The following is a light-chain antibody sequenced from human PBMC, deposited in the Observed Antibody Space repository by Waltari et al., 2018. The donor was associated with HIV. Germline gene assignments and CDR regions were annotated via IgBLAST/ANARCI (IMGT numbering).Light chain of an antibody. CDR2: EAS. V-gene: IGLV2-14*01. J-gene: IGLJ2*01. CDR1: NSDLGGYNY. CDR3: RSDTSSCTRV. Sequence: QSALPQPASVSGSPGQSLTIPCTRTNSDLGGYNYVSWYQQQPEKAPKLKIYEASNRPAGVSKRFAGYKSGNAASLTIAGLQAEDEEDYYWRSDTSSCTRVFGGGTELTVL.